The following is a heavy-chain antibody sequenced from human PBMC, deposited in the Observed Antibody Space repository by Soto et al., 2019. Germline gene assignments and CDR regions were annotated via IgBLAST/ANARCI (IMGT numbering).Heavy chain of an antibody. D-gene: IGHD2-2*01. CDR3: AREASVLIPAAQPPRFDS. CDR1: GYSFMKYG. CDR2: ISPYSGYT. J-gene: IGHJ4*02. V-gene: IGHV1-18*01. Sequence: GASVKVSCKGFGYSFMKYGINWVRQAPGQGLEWVGWISPYSGYTHSAQKFHGRLTLTTDTAASTAYMELRILRSADTALYYCAREASVLIPAAQPPRFDSWGQGTLVTVS.